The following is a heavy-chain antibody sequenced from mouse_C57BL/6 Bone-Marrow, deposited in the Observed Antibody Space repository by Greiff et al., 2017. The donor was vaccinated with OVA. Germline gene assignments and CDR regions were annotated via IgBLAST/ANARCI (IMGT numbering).Heavy chain of an antibody. V-gene: IGHV1-82*01. D-gene: IGHD3-2*02. CDR1: GYAFSSSW. J-gene: IGHJ2*01. Sequence: QVQLQQSGPELVKPGASVKISCKASGYAFSSSWMNWVKQRPGKGLEWIGRIYPGDGDTNYNGKFKGKATLTADKSSSTAYMQLSSLTSEDSAVYFCARPSGHDYWGQGTTLTVSS. CDR2: IYPGDGDT. CDR3: ARPSGHDY.